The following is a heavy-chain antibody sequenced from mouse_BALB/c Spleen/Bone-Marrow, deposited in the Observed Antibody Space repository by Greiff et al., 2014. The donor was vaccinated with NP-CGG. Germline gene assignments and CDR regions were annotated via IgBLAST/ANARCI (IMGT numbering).Heavy chain of an antibody. V-gene: IGHV1S34*01. D-gene: IGHD1-1*01. Sequence: LVKTGASVKISCKASGYSFIGYYMYWVKQSHGKSLEWIGYISCYNGATSYNQKFKGKATFTVDTSSSTGYMQFNSLTTEDSAVYYCARGHGSSIRGAVDYWGQGTSVTVSS. J-gene: IGHJ4*01. CDR3: ARGHGSSIRGAVDY. CDR1: GYSFIGYY. CDR2: ISCYNGAT.